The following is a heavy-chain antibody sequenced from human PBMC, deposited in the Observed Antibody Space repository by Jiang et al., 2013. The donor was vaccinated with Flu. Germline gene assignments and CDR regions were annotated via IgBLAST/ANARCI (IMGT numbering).Heavy chain of an antibody. CDR2: ISYDGSNK. J-gene: IGHJ6*02. CDR3: ANGAPVLAPQLRYFDYYYGMDV. D-gene: IGHD3-9*01. V-gene: IGHV3-30*18. Sequence: AVISYDGSNKYYADSVKGRFTISRDNSKNTLYLQMNSLRAEDTAVYYCANGAPVLAPQLRYFDYYYGMDVWGQGTTVTVSS.